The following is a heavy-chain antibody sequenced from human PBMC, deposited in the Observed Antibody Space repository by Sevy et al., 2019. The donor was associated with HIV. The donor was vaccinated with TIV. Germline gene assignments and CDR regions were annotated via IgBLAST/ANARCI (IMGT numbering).Heavy chain of an antibody. CDR3: ARDSNEYGDYRLSYYFDY. CDR2: IYYDGNNK. J-gene: IGHJ4*02. D-gene: IGHD4-17*01. CDR1: GFTFSTYA. V-gene: IGHV3-30*04. Sequence: GGSLRLSCAASGFTFSTYAIHWVRQAPGKGLEWVASIYYDGNNKYYADSVKGRFTISRDESKNTLYLQMNSLRAEDTAVYYCARDSNEYGDYRLSYYFDYWGQGALVTVSS.